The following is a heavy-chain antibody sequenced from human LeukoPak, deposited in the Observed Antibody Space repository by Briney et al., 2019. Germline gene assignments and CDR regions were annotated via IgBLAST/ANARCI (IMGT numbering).Heavy chain of an antibody. Sequence: KPSETLSLTCTVSGGSISSSSYYWGWIRQPPGKGLEWIGSIYYSGSTYYNPSLKSRVTISVDTSKNQFSLKLSSVTAADTAVYYCARIHRTVLAFDIWGQGTMVTVSS. D-gene: IGHD6-6*01. CDR1: GGSISSSSYY. J-gene: IGHJ3*02. V-gene: IGHV4-39*01. CDR3: ARIHRTVLAFDI. CDR2: IYYSGST.